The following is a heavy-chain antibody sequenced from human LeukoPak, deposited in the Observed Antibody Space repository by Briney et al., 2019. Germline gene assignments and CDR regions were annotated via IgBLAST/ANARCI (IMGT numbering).Heavy chain of an antibody. CDR2: IYPGNSDT. CDR3: ARRTRRSSSYWFDP. D-gene: IGHD6-6*01. J-gene: IGHJ5*02. V-gene: IGHV5-51*01. Sequence: GESLKISCKGSGYSFTSYWIGWVRQLPGKGLAWMGIIYPGNSDTRYSPSFQGQVTISADKSISTAYLQWSSLKASDTAMYYCARRTRRSSSYWFDPWGQGTLVTVSS. CDR1: GYSFTSYW.